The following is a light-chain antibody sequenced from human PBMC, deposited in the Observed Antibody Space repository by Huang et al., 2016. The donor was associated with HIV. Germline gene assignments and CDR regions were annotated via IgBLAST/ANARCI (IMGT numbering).Light chain of an antibody. Sequence: EIVLTQSPGTLSLSPGERATISCWASRSVSSFHLAWFQQRPGQAPRLLIYGASSRATGIPHRFSGSGSGTDFTRTISRLEPEDSAVYYCQQYGNSSFTFGGGTTVEIK. CDR2: GAS. J-gene: IGKJ4*01. CDR1: RSVSSFH. CDR3: QQYGNSSFT. V-gene: IGKV3-20*01.